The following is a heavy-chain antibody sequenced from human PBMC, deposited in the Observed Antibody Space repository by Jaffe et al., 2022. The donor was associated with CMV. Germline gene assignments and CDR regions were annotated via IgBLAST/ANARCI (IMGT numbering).Heavy chain of an antibody. Sequence: EVQLVESGGGLVQPGGSLRLSCAASGFTFSSYAMSWVRQAPGKGLEWVSAISGSGGSTYYADSVKGRFTISRDNSKNTLYLQMNSLRAEDTAVYYCAKDSESDDFWSGFNWFDPWGQGTLVTVSS. CDR1: GFTFSSYA. CDR3: AKDSESDDFWSGFNWFDP. CDR2: ISGSGGST. J-gene: IGHJ5*02. D-gene: IGHD3-3*01. V-gene: IGHV3-23*04.